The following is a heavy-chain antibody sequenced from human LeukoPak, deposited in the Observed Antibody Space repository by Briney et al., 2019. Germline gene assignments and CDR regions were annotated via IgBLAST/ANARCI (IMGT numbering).Heavy chain of an antibody. CDR3: ARSSTWLSYGMDV. J-gene: IGHJ6*02. D-gene: IGHD6-19*01. CDR1: GFTFSNYW. Sequence: GGSLRLSCAASGFTFSNYWMSWVRQAPGKGLEWVANIKQDGSEKYYVYSVKGRFTISRDNAKNSLYLQMNGLRAEDTAVYYCARSSTWLSYGMDVWGQGTTVTVSS. CDR2: IKQDGSEK. V-gene: IGHV3-7*01.